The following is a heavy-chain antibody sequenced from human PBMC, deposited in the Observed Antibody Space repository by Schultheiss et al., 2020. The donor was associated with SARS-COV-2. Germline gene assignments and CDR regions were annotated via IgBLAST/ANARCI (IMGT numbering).Heavy chain of an antibody. D-gene: IGHD3-3*01. CDR1: GGSISSYY. CDR3: ARVLRFLEWFEQRPVLGDAFDI. CDR2: IYTSGST. Sequence: SETLSLTCTVSGGSISSYYWSWIRQPAGKGLEWIGRIYTSGSTNYNPSLKSRVTMSVDTSKNQFSLKLSSVTAADTAVYYCARVLRFLEWFEQRPVLGDAFDIWGQGTMVTVSS. J-gene: IGHJ3*02. V-gene: IGHV4-4*07.